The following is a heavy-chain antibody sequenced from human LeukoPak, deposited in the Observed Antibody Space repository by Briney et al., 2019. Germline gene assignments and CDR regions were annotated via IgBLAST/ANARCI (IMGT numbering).Heavy chain of an antibody. CDR1: GDSVSSNSAA. V-gene: IGHV6-1*01. CDR3: ATEMAMVRGVLSSPMD. CDR2: TYYRSKWYN. Sequence: SQTLSLTCAISGDSVSSNSAAWNWIRQSPSRGLEWLGRTYYRSKWYNDYAVSVKSRITINPDTSKNQFSLQLNSVTPEDTAVYYCATEMAMVRGVLSSPMDWGQGTLVTVSS. J-gene: IGHJ4*02. D-gene: IGHD3-10*01.